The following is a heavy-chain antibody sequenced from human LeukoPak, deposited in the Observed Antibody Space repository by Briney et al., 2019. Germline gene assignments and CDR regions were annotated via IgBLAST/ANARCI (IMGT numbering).Heavy chain of an antibody. CDR2: ISSSSSYI. V-gene: IGHV3-21*01. CDR1: EFTFSSYS. D-gene: IGHD3-22*01. CDR3: AREGDYYDSSGNDY. J-gene: IGHJ4*02. Sequence: PGGSLRLSCAASEFTFSSYSMNWVRQAPGKGLEWVSSISSSSSYIYYADSVKGRFTISRDNAKNSLYLQMNSLRAEDTAVYYCAREGDYYDSSGNDYWGQGTLVTVSS.